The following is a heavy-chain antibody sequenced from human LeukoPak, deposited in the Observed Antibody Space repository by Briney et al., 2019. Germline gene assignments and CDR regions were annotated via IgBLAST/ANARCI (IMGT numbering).Heavy chain of an antibody. CDR3: ARGVRITMVRGAFSTNWFDP. CDR1: GYAFTSYY. V-gene: IGHV1-46*01. J-gene: IGHJ5*02. Sequence: ASVKVSCKASGYAFTSYYMHWVRQAPGQGLEWMGIINPSGGSTSYAQKFQGRVTMTRDTSTSTVYMELSSLRPEDTAVYYCARGVRITMVRGAFSTNWFDPWGQGTLVTVSS. D-gene: IGHD3-10*01. CDR2: INPSGGST.